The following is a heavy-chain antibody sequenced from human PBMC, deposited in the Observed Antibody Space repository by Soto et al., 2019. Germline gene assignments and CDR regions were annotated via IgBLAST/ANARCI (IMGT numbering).Heavy chain of an antibody. V-gene: IGHV3-74*01. Sequence: EGQVVESGGALVQPGGSLRLSCAASGFTFSNYWMHWVRQVPGEGLVWVSSINNDGSRTWYADSVRGRIAMSRDNARNLVYLQMNSLRAEDTAVYYCGTTFEYWGQGALVTVSS. D-gene: IGHD1-26*01. CDR2: INNDGSRT. CDR1: GFTFSNYW. CDR3: GTTFEY. J-gene: IGHJ4*02.